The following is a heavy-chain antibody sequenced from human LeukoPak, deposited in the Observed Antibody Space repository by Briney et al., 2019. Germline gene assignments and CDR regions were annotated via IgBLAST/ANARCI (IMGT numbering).Heavy chain of an antibody. D-gene: IGHD6-19*01. J-gene: IGHJ4*02. CDR1: GGSISSYY. Sequence: SETLSLTCTVSGGSISSYYWSWIRQPPGKGLEWIGYIYYSGSTNYNPSLKSRVTISVDTSKNQFSLKLSSVTAADTAVYYCARSKLAVAGYFDYWGQGTLVTVSS. CDR2: IYYSGST. V-gene: IGHV4-59*01. CDR3: ARSKLAVAGYFDY.